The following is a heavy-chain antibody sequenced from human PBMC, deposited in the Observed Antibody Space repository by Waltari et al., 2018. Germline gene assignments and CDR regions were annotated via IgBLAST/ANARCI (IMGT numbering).Heavy chain of an antibody. V-gene: IGHV1-46*02. D-gene: IGHD3-10*01. CDR1: GYTLNINS. CDR3: GRDRGDTMIRGVIFD. CDR2: IKPSDEGT. Sequence: QVQLVPSGAEVTKPGASVNVSCRTSGYTLNINSLHWVRQAPGQGVEWRGIIKPSDEGTSFAQRFEGRVTMTADTSTTTVYMELSGLTSEDTAVYYCGRDRGDTMIRGVIFDWGQGTLVTVSS. J-gene: IGHJ4*02.